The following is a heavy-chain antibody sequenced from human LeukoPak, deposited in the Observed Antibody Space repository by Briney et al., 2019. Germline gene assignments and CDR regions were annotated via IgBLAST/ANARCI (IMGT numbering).Heavy chain of an antibody. D-gene: IGHD6-13*01. CDR1: GFTVSSNY. V-gene: IGHV3-66*01. Sequence: PGGCLRLSCAASGFTVSSNYMNWVRQAPGKGLEWVSVIYSGGSTYYADSVKGRFIISRDNSRNTLYLQMNSLRAEDTAVYYCARDSSSYYYFDYWGQGTLVTVS. CDR3: ARDSSSYYYFDY. J-gene: IGHJ4*02. CDR2: IYSGGST.